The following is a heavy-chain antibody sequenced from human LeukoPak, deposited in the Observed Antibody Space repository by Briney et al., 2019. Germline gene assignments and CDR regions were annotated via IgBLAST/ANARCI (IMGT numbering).Heavy chain of an antibody. Sequence: GGFLRLSCAASGFTFSSYSMNCVRQAPGKGLEWVSYISPSSTSIYYADSVKGRFTFSRDNAKNSLYLQMSSLRDEDTAVYYCARAAYSSGPDYWGQGTLVTVSS. V-gene: IGHV3-48*02. CDR2: ISPSSTSI. J-gene: IGHJ4*02. CDR1: GFTFSSYS. D-gene: IGHD6-19*01. CDR3: ARAAYSSGPDY.